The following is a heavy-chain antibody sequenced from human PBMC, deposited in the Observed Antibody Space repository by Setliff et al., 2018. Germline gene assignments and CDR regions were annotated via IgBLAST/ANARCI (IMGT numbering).Heavy chain of an antibody. J-gene: IGHJ4*02. Sequence: PGGSLRLSCAASGFAYGTYGMHWVRQAPGKGLEWLTFIRYDGSYKYYGGSVKGRFTISRDNSQNTVYLQMNALSGDDTALYFCARAQNIFAGNLDSWGQGTLVTVSS. CDR1: GFAYGTYG. V-gene: IGHV3-30*02. CDR2: IRYDGSYK. CDR3: ARAQNIFAGNLDS.